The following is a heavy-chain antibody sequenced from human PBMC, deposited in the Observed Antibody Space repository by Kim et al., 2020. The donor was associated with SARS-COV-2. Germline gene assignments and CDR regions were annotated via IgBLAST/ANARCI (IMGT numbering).Heavy chain of an antibody. J-gene: IGHJ5*02. D-gene: IGHD6-13*01. Sequence: KGRFTISRDNAKNSLYLQMNSLRAEDTALYYCAKDANRYSSSWDDNWFDPWGQGTLVTVSS. V-gene: IGHV3-9*01. CDR3: AKDANRYSSSWDDNWFDP.